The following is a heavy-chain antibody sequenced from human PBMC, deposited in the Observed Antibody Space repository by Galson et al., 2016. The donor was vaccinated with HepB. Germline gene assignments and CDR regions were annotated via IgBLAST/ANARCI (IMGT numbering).Heavy chain of an antibody. D-gene: IGHD1-14*01. Sequence: SVKVSCKASGYTFNTYNMRWVRQAPGQGLEWMGITKPSGGNTIYAQKFQDRITMTRDTSTSTVYMELISLRSEDTAVYYCARELDHSFYFDYWGQGTLLTVSS. CDR2: TKPSGGNT. J-gene: IGHJ4*02. V-gene: IGHV1-46*02. CDR1: GYTFNTYN. CDR3: ARELDHSFYFDY.